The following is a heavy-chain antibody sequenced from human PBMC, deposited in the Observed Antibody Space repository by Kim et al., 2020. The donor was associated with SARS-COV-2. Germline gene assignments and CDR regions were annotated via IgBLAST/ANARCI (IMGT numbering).Heavy chain of an antibody. Sequence: GGSLRLSCAASGFTFDEYGMNWVRQVPGKGLEWVSSINSNGGNISYADSMKGRLTISRDNAKNSLYLQMHSLRAEDTALYHCARALGSSNYYEVAFEIWGRGTMVTVSS. CDR3: ARALGSSNYYEVAFEI. D-gene: IGHD3-22*01. V-gene: IGHV3-20*01. CDR1: GFTFDEYG. CDR2: INSNGGNI. J-gene: IGHJ3*02.